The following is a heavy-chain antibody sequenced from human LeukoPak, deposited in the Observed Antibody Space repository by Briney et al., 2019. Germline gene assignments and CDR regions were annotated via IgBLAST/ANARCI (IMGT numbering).Heavy chain of an antibody. D-gene: IGHD2-15*01. J-gene: IGHJ4*02. CDR1: GFSLSASGVG. V-gene: IGHV2-5*02. CDR3: AHKGGGTWEYFFDY. CDR2: IYWDDDK. Sequence: SGPTLVKPPQTLTLTCTFSGFSLSASGVGVGWIRQPPEKALEWLALIYWDDDKRYSPSLKSRLTITKDTSKNQVVLTMTNMDPVDTATYYCAHKGGGTWEYFFDYWGQGTLVTVSS.